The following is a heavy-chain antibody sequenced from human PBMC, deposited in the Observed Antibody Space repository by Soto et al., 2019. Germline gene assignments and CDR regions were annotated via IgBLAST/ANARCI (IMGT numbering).Heavy chain of an antibody. V-gene: IGHV3-15*01. Sequence: GLSLRLSCAASGFTFSNAWMSWVRQAPGKGLEWVGRIKSKTDGGTTDYAAPVKGRFTISRDDSKNTLYLQMNSLKAADTDVYYCSTDENGDGMDVWGQGTTVTVSS. CDR1: GFTFSNAW. CDR3: STDENGDGMDV. J-gene: IGHJ6*02. D-gene: IGHD2-8*01. CDR2: IKSKTDGGTT.